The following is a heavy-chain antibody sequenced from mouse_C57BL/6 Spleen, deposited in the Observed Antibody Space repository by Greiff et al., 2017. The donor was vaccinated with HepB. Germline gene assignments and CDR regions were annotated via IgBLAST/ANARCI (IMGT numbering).Heavy chain of an antibody. CDR3: ARFDGYYNFDY. D-gene: IGHD2-3*01. V-gene: IGHV3-6*01. Sequence: EVHLVESGPGLVKPSQSLSLTCSVTGYSITSGYYWNWIRQFPGNKLEWMGYISYDGSNNYNPSLKNRISITRDTSKNQFFLKLNSVTTEDTATYYCARFDGYYNFDYWGQGTTLTVSS. J-gene: IGHJ2*01. CDR2: ISYDGSN. CDR1: GYSITSGYY.